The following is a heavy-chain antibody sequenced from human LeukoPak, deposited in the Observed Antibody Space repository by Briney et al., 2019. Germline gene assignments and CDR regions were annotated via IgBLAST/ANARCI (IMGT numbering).Heavy chain of an antibody. Sequence: GGSLRLSCAASGFTFSSYWMSWVRQAPGKGLEWVANIKQDGSETYYVDSVKGRFTISRDNVKNSLYLEMNSLRAEDTAVYYCARGYDFWSGYWYNWNLGYIDVWGKGTTVTVSS. D-gene: IGHD3-3*01. CDR3: ARGYDFWSGYWYNWNLGYIDV. CDR2: IKQDGSET. CDR1: GFTFSSYW. J-gene: IGHJ6*03. V-gene: IGHV3-7*01.